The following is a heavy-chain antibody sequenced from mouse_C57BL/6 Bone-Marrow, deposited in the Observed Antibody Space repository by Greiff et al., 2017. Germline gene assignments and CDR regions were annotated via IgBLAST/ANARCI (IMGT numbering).Heavy chain of an antibody. Sequence: QVQLQQPGAELVRPGTSVKLSCKASGYTFTSYWMHWVKQRPGQGLEWIGVIDPSDSYTDYNQKFKGKATLTVDTSSSTAYMQLSSLTSEDSAVYYCAIPVVPFDYWGQGTTLTVSS. J-gene: IGHJ2*01. D-gene: IGHD1-1*01. CDR3: AIPVVPFDY. CDR2: IDPSDSYT. CDR1: GYTFTSYW. V-gene: IGHV1-59*01.